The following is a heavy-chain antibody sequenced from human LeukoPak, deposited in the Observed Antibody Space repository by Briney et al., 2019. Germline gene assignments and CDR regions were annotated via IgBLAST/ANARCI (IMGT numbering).Heavy chain of an antibody. CDR1: AFTFSSYE. J-gene: IGHJ2*01. D-gene: IGHD3-10*01. V-gene: IGHV3-48*02. Sequence: GGSLRLSCAAPAFTFSSYEMTWVRRAPGKGLEWVSYISSTTITIYYADSVKGRFTISRDNAKNSLYLQMNSLRDEDTAVYFCARTVRGLSSYFDLWGRGTLVTVSS. CDR3: ARTVRGLSSYFDL. CDR2: ISSTTITI.